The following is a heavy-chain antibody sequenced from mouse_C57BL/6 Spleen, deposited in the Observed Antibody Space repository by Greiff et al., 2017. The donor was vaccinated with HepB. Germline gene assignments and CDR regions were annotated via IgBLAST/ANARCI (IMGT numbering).Heavy chain of an antibody. J-gene: IGHJ4*01. D-gene: IGHD1-1*01. Sequence: DVMLVESGEGLVKPGGSLKLSCAASGFTFSSYAMSWVRQTPEKRLEWVAYISSGGDYIYYADTVKGRFTISRDNARNTLYLQMSSLKSEDTAMYYCTRKGVATGGYAMDYWGQGTSVTVSS. CDR3: TRKGVATGGYAMDY. CDR1: GFTFSSYA. CDR2: ISSGGDYI. V-gene: IGHV5-9-1*02.